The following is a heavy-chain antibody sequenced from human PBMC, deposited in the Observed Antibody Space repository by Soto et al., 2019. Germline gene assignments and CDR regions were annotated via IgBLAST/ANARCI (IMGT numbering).Heavy chain of an antibody. CDR3: AREEYYYGSGAFFDY. CDR2: IIPILGIA. CDR1: GGTFSSYT. V-gene: IGHV1-69*08. Sequence: QVQLVQSGAEVKKPGSSVKVSCKASGGTFSSYTISWVRQAPGQGLEWMGRIIPILGIANFAQKFQGRGTITADISTSTAYMELSSLRSEDTAVYYCAREEYYYGSGAFFDYWGQGTLVTVSS. D-gene: IGHD3-10*01. J-gene: IGHJ4*02.